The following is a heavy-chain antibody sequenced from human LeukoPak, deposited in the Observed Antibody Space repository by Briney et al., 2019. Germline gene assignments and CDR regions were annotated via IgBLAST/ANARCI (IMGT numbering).Heavy chain of an antibody. CDR2: INPNSGGT. D-gene: IGHD1-7*01. CDR3: AREGGGDNWNFGRQNWFDP. J-gene: IGHJ5*02. V-gene: IGHV1-2*02. Sequence: ASVKVSCKASGYTFTSYGISWVRQAPGQGLEWMGWINPNSGGTNYAQKFQGRVTMTRDTSISTAYMELSRLRSGDTAVYYCAREGGGDNWNFGRQNWFDPWGQGTLVTVSS. CDR1: GYTFTSYG.